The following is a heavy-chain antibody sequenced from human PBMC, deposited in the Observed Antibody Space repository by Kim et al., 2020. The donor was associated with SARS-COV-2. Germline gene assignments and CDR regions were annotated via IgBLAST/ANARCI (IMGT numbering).Heavy chain of an antibody. J-gene: IGHJ6*02. CDR1: GGSISSGSYY. V-gene: IGHV4-61*02. CDR3: AGGLTYYYDSSGYSPYYYYYGMDV. CDR2: IYTSGST. D-gene: IGHD3-22*01. Sequence: SETLSLTCTVSGGSISSGSYYWSWIRQPAGKGLEWIGRIYTSGSTNYNPSLKSRVTISVDTSKNQFSLKLSSVTAADTAVYYCAGGLTYYYDSSGYSPYYYYYGMDVWGQGTTVTVSS.